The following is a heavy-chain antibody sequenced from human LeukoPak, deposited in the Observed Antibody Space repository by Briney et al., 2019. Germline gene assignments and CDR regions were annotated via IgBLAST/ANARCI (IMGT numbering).Heavy chain of an antibody. J-gene: IGHJ4*02. V-gene: IGHV3-30*18. D-gene: IGHD5-12*01. Sequence: PGRSLRLSCAASGFTFSSYGMLWVRQAPGKGLDWVAVISYDGSNKYYADSVKGRFTISRDNSKNTLFLQMNSLRAEDTAVYYCAKGSNRGVATIDYWGQGTLVTVSS. CDR3: AKGSNRGVATIDY. CDR2: ISYDGSNK. CDR1: GFTFSSYG.